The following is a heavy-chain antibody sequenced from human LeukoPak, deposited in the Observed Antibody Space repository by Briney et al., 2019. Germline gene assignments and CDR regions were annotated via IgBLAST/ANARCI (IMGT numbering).Heavy chain of an antibody. Sequence: GGSLRLSCAASGFTFSSYAMSWVRQAPGKGLEWVSAISGGDGRTYYADSVKGRLTISRDNSKNTLYLQMNSLRAEDTALYYCAKVMVPEGFYYAMDVWGQGTTVTVSS. V-gene: IGHV3-23*01. CDR3: AKVMVPEGFYYAMDV. D-gene: IGHD2-2*01. CDR2: ISGGDGRT. J-gene: IGHJ6*02. CDR1: GFTFSSYA.